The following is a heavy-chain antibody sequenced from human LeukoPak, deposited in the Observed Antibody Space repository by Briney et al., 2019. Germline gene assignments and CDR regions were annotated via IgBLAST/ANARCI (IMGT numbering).Heavy chain of an antibody. J-gene: IGHJ4*02. CDR1: GFTFSADW. CDR2: IKQDGSEK. D-gene: IGHD6-19*01. CDR3: TRHYGWSNYN. Sequence: GGSLRLSCAASGFTFSADWMAWVRQAPGKGLEWVANIKQDGSEKYYVASVKGRFTISRDNSKNSLYLQMNSLRADDTAVYYCTRHYGWSNYNWGQGTLVSVSS. V-gene: IGHV3-7*01.